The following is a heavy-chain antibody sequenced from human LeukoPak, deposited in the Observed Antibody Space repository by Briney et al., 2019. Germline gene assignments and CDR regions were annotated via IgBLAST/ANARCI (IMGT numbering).Heavy chain of an antibody. Sequence: GGSLRLSSAASGVTVNNAYMNWVRQAPGRGLEWVSVIYSDGSTYYADAVKGRFTISRDNSKNTLYLQMNSLTPEDTAVYYCARDPGLRNGVDVWGQGTTVTASS. CDR2: IYSDGST. V-gene: IGHV3-66*02. CDR1: GVTVNNAY. D-gene: IGHD2-21*01. CDR3: ARDPGLRNGVDV. J-gene: IGHJ6*02.